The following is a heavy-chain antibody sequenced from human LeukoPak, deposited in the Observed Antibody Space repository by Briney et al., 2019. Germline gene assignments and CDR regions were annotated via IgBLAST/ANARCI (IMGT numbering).Heavy chain of an antibody. J-gene: IGHJ4*02. CDR3: VKDAYCGGDCYPN. CDR2: IRGDGGIK. CDR1: GFTFDDYA. D-gene: IGHD2-21*02. V-gene: IGHV3-43*02. Sequence: GGSLRLSCAASGFTFDDYAMHWVRQAPGKGLEWVSLIRGDGGIKFYADSVEGRFTISRDNSKNSLYLQMSSVRTEDTALYYCVKDAYCGGDCYPNWGQGTLVTVSS.